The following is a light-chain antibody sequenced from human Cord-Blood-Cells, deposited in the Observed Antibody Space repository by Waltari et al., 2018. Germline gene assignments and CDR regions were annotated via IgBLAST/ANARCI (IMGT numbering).Light chain of an antibody. CDR2: EVG. Sequence: QSALTQPPSVSGSPGQSVTISCTGTSSDVGSYNRVSWYQQPPGTAPKPMIYEVGNRPSGVPDRFSGSKSGNTASLTISGLQAEDEADYYCSSYTSSSTYVFGTGTKVTVL. V-gene: IGLV2-18*02. J-gene: IGLJ1*01. CDR3: SSYTSSSTYV. CDR1: SSDVGSYNR.